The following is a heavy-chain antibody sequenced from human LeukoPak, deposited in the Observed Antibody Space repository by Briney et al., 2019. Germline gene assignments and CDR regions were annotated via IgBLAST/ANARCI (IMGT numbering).Heavy chain of an antibody. D-gene: IGHD1-20*01. CDR3: ARDLSITGTRNWFDP. V-gene: IGHV1-69*04. CDR2: IIPILGIA. Sequence: GASVKVSCKASGGTFSSYAISWVRQAPGQGLEWMGRIIPILGIANYAQKFQGRVTITADESTSTAYMELSSLRSEDTAVYYCARDLSITGTRNWFDPWGQGTLVTVSS. J-gene: IGHJ5*02. CDR1: GGTFSSYA.